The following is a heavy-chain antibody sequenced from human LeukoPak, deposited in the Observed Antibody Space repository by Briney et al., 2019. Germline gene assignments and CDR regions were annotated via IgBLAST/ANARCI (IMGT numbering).Heavy chain of an antibody. D-gene: IGHD1-26*01. V-gene: IGHV4-39*07. CDR3: ARGMVGGSFDFEY. CDR2: IYYSGST. J-gene: IGHJ4*02. Sequence: SETLSLTCTVSGGSISSSSYYWGWIRQPPGKGLEWIGSIYYSGSTYYNPSLKSRVTISVDTSKNQFSLKLSSVTAADTAVYYCARGMVGGSFDFEYWGQGTLVAVSS. CDR1: GGSISSSSYY.